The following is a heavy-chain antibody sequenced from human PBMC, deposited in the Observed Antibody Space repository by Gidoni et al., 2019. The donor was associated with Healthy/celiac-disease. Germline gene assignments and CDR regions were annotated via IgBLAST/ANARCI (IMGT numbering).Heavy chain of an antibody. CDR1: GFTFSCYS. Sequence: EVQLVESGGGLVQLGGSLRLSCAASGFTFSCYSMNWVRQAPGKGLEWVSYISSSSSTIYYADSVKGRFTISRDNAKNSLYLQMNSLRDEGTAVYYCARGRGYYGSGSYFDYWGQGTLVTVSS. V-gene: IGHV3-48*02. J-gene: IGHJ4*02. CDR3: ARGRGYYGSGSYFDY. CDR2: ISSSSSTI. D-gene: IGHD3-10*01.